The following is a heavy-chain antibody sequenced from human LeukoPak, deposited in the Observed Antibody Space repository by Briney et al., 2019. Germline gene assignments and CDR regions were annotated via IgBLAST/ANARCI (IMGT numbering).Heavy chain of an antibody. J-gene: IGHJ4*02. Sequence: PGGPLRLSCAASGFTFSSYSMNWVRQAPGKGLEWVSSISSSSYIYYADSVKGRFTISRDNAKNSLYLQMNSLRAEDTAVYYCARDPLRAPFDYWGQGTLVTVSS. V-gene: IGHV3-21*01. CDR2: ISSSSYI. CDR1: GFTFSSYS. CDR3: ARDPLRAPFDY.